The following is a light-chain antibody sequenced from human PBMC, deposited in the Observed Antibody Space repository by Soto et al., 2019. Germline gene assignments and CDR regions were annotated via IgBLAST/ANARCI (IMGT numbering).Light chain of an antibody. CDR3: HQRGRWPRT. CDR2: EAS. J-gene: IGKJ1*01. V-gene: IGKV3-11*01. Sequence: EIVLTQSPATLSLSPLGIVTRSCRASQSVSNSLAWYQHKPGQAPRLIIYEASNRAAGIPARFSGSGSGTDFTLTITSLEPEDFAFYYCHQRGRWPRTFGQGTKVDIK. CDR1: QSVSNS.